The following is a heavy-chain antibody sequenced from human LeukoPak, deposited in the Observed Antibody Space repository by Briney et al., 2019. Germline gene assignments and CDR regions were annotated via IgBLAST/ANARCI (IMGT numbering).Heavy chain of an antibody. CDR1: GHTFTSYG. Sequence: SMKVSCKASGHTFTSYGISWVRQAPGQGLEWMGWISAYNGNTNYAQKLQGRVTMTTDTSTSTAYMELRSLRSDDTAVYYCARVTLAGQQLPYYWGQGTLVTVSS. D-gene: IGHD6-13*01. CDR2: ISAYNGNT. V-gene: IGHV1-18*01. J-gene: IGHJ4*02. CDR3: ARVTLAGQQLPYY.